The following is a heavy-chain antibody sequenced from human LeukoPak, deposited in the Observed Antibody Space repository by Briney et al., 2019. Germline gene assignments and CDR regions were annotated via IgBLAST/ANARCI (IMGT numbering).Heavy chain of an antibody. D-gene: IGHD3-10*01. CDR1: GGSFSGYY. J-gene: IGHJ4*02. Sequence: SETLSLTCAVYGGSFSGYYWSWIRQPPGKGLEWIGEINHSGSTNYNPSLKSRVTISVDTSKNQFSLKLSSVTAADTAVYYCARGPLSLVRYYYGSGSYFDYWGQGTLVTVSS. CDR3: ARGPLSLVRYYYGSGSYFDY. CDR2: INHSGST. V-gene: IGHV4-34*01.